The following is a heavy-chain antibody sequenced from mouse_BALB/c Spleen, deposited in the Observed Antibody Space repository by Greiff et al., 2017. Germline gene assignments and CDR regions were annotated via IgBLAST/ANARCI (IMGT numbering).Heavy chain of an antibody. Sequence: VQLQQSGTVLARPGASVKMSCKASGYSFTSYWMHWVKQRPGQGLEWIGAIYPGNSDTSYNQKFKGKAKLTAVTSASTAYMELSSLTNEDSAVYYCTQTARATWFAYWGQGTLVTVSA. D-gene: IGHD3-2*01. V-gene: IGHV1-5*01. CDR1: GYSFTSYW. CDR3: TQTARATWFAY. CDR2: IYPGNSDT. J-gene: IGHJ3*01.